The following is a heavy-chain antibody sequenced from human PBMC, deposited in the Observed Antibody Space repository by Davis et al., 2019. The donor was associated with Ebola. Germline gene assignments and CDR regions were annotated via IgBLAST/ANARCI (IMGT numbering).Heavy chain of an antibody. J-gene: IGHJ6*02. D-gene: IGHD3-16*02. CDR2: IKQDGSEK. Sequence: GGSLRLSCAASGFTFSSYWMSWVRQAPGKGLEWVANIKQDGSEKYYVDSVKGRFTISRDNAKNSLYLQMNSLRAEDTAVYYCARDSRRYVYIWGSYRASYYGMDVWGQGTTVTVSS. V-gene: IGHV3-7*01. CDR3: ARDSRRYVYIWGSYRASYYGMDV. CDR1: GFTFSSYW.